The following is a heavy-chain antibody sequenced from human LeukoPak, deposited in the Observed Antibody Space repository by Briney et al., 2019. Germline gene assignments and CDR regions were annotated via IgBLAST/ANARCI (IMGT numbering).Heavy chain of an antibody. D-gene: IGHD3-3*01. Sequence: ASVKVSCKASGYTFNSYDISWVRQAPGQGLEWMAWISTYNGNTNYALKVQGRATMATDTSTSTAYMELRSLRSDDTAVYYCARVLRYDFWSAYYFDYWGQGTLVTVSS. CDR1: GYTFNSYD. CDR2: ISTYNGNT. V-gene: IGHV1-18*01. J-gene: IGHJ4*02. CDR3: ARVLRYDFWSAYYFDY.